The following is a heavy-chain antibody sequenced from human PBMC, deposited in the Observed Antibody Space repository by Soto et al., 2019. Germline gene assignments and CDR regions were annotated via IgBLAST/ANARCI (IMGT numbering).Heavy chain of an antibody. D-gene: IGHD2-2*02. CDR3: ARTAYCSSTSCYKEAYYYYYGMDV. CDR2: IYPGDSDT. CDR1: GYSFTSYW. V-gene: IGHV5-51*01. Sequence: GDSLKISCKCSGYSFTSYWIGWVRQMPGKGLEWMVIIYPGDSDTRYSPSFQGQVTISADKSISTAYLQWSSLTASDTAMYYCARTAYCSSTSCYKEAYYYYYGMDVWGQGTTVTVSS. J-gene: IGHJ6*02.